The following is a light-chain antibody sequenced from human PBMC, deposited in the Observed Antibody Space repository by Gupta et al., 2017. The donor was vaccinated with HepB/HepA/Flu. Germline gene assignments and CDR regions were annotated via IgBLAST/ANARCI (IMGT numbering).Light chain of an antibody. J-gene: IGLJ2*01. CDR1: SSDVGTYNS. V-gene: IGLV2-14*03. CDR2: DVS. CDR3: SSYTSTITVV. Sequence: QSALTQPASVSGSPEQSITISCTGTSSDVGTYNSVSWYQQHPGKAPKLMIFDVSNRPSGVSDRFSGSKSGNTASLTISGLQAEDEADYYCSSYTSTITVVFGGGTRLTVL.